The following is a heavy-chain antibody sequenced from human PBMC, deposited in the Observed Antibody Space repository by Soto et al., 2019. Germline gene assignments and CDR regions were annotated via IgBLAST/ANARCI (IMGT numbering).Heavy chain of an antibody. J-gene: IGHJ6*02. D-gene: IGHD5-18*01. CDR2: IFYSGST. CDR3: ACIFSGGYSDVFYYYGRDV. CDR1: GCSISSSSYY. Sequence: PSETLSLTCTVSGCSISSSSYYWGWILQPPGKGLEWIGSIFYSGSTYYNPSLKSRVTISVDTSKNQFSLKLSSVTAADTAVYYCACIFSGGYSDVFYYYGRDVWGQGTTVTVAS. V-gene: IGHV4-39*01.